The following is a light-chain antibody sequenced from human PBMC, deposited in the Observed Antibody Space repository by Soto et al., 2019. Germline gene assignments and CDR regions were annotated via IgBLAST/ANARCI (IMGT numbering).Light chain of an antibody. Sequence: QAVLTQPASVSGSPGQSITISCTGTSSDIGGYKDVSWYQQHPGKAPQVLIFEVSYRPYGISNRFSGSKSGNVASLTISGLQAEDEADYYCCSDRSGTSPYYVFGTGTKVTVL. J-gene: IGLJ1*01. CDR2: EVS. V-gene: IGLV2-14*03. CDR3: CSDRSGTSPYYV. CDR1: SSDIGGYKD.